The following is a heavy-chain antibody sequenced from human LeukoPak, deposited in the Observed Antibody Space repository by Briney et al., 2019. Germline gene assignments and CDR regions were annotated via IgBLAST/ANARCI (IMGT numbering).Heavy chain of an antibody. CDR1: GFTFSSYS. Sequence: GGSLRLSCAASGFTFSSYSMNWVRQAPGKGLEWVSSISSSSSYIYYADSVKGRFTISRDNAKNSLYLQMNSLRAEDTAVYYCAKEGPVAGRVRTFDYWGQGTLVTVSS. V-gene: IGHV3-21*01. D-gene: IGHD6-19*01. CDR3: AKEGPVAGRVRTFDY. CDR2: ISSSSSYI. J-gene: IGHJ4*02.